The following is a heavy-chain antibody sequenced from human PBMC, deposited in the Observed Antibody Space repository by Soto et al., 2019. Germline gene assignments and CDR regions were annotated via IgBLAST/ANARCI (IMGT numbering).Heavy chain of an antibody. V-gene: IGHV6-1*01. Sequence: QVQLQQSGPGLVKPSQTLSLTCAISGDSVSSNSAAWNWIRQSPSRGLEWLGRTYYRSKWYNDYAVSVKSRIPINPDTSKNQFSLHLNSVTPEDTVVYYCARALEYSSSSGFDYWGQGTLVTVSS. D-gene: IGHD6-6*01. J-gene: IGHJ4*02. CDR3: ARALEYSSSSGFDY. CDR2: TYYRSKWYN. CDR1: GDSVSSNSAA.